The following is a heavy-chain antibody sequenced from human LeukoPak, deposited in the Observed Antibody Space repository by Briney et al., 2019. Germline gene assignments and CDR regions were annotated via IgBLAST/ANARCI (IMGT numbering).Heavy chain of an antibody. J-gene: IGHJ3*02. CDR2: INHSGST. D-gene: IGHD6-19*01. CDR1: GGPFSGYY. V-gene: IGHV4-34*01. Sequence: SETLSLTCAVYGGPFSGYYWSWIRQPPGKGLEWIGEINHSGSTNYNPSLKSRVTISVDTSKNQFSLKLSSVTAADTAVYYCARGLRIAVAAPKGAVAFDIWGQGTMVTVSS. CDR3: ARGLRIAVAAPKGAVAFDI.